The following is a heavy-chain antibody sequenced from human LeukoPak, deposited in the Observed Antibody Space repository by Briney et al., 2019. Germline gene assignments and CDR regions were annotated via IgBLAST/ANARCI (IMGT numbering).Heavy chain of an antibody. Sequence: SETLSLTCTVSGGSISSYCWSWIRQPPGKGLEWIGYIYYSGSTNYNPSLKSRVTISVDTSKNQFSLKLSSVTAADTAVYYCARDRDIVVVPAAIHYGMDVWGQGTTVTVSS. CDR1: GGSISSYC. CDR2: IYYSGST. CDR3: ARDRDIVVVPAAIHYGMDV. V-gene: IGHV4-59*12. J-gene: IGHJ6*02. D-gene: IGHD2-2*01.